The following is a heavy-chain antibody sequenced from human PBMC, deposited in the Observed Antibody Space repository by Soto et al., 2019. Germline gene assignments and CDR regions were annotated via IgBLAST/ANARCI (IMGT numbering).Heavy chain of an antibody. Sequence: SETLSLTCAVSGGSISSSNWWSWVRQPPGKGLEWIGEIYHSGSTNYNPSLKSRVTISVDKSKNQFSLKLSSVTAADTAVYYCARDFGVENYYDSSGYYRGGGPFDYWGQGTLVTVSS. CDR3: ARDFGVENYYDSSGYYRGGGPFDY. CDR1: GGSISSSNW. D-gene: IGHD3-22*01. J-gene: IGHJ4*02. CDR2: IYHSGST. V-gene: IGHV4-4*02.